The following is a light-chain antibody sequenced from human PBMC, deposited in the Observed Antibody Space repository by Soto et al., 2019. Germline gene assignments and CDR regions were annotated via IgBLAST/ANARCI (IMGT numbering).Light chain of an antibody. CDR1: QSGSSNY. CDR3: YQFGRAPLT. J-gene: IGKJ4*01. V-gene: IGKV3-20*01. Sequence: EIVLTQSPGILSLSPGERATLSCRASQSGSSNYLVWFQQKPGQAPRLVIYDASTRATGIPDRFSGSGSGTDFTLTISGLEPEDFAVYYCYQFGRAPLTFGGGTKVEIK. CDR2: DAS.